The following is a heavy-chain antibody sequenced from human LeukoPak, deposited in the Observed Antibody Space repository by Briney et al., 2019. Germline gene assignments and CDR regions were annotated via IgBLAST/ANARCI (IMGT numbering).Heavy chain of an antibody. D-gene: IGHD2-21*02. CDR1: GNSLTTYW. J-gene: IGHJ4*02. CDR2: IYPGDSDT. Sequence: RGESLKISCKGSGNSLTTYWIAWVRQMPGKGLEWMGTIYPGDSDTRYSPSFQGQVTISADKSISTAYLQWSSLKTSDTAMYYCATRGTYCGGACFSEGHFEFWGQGSLVTVSS. CDR3: ATRGTYCGGACFSEGHFEF. V-gene: IGHV5-51*01.